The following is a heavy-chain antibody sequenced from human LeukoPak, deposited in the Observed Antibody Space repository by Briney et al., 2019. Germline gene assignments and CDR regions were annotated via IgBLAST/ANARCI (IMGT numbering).Heavy chain of an antibody. CDR3: ARRADRSTYYDILTGYPRDY. D-gene: IGHD3-9*01. Sequence: SETLSLTCTVSGGSISSYYWSWIRQPPGKGLEWIGSIYYSGSTYYNPSLKSRVTISVDTSKNQFSLKLSSVTAADTAVYYCARRADRSTYYDILTGYPRDYWGQGTLVTVSS. CDR1: GGSISSYY. V-gene: IGHV4-59*05. J-gene: IGHJ4*02. CDR2: IYYSGST.